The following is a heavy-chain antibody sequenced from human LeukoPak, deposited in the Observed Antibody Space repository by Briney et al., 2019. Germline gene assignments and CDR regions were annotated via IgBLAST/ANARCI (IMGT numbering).Heavy chain of an antibody. CDR1: GFTFSSYG. J-gene: IGHJ4*02. V-gene: IGHV3-33*08. CDR3: ARDPDDGDYRFDY. CDR2: VWYGGSNK. D-gene: IGHD4-17*01. Sequence: PGGSLRLSCAASGFTFSSYGMHWVRQAPGKGLEWVAVVWYGGSNKYYADSVKGRFTISRDNSKNTLYLQMNSLRAEDTAVYYCARDPDDGDYRFDYWGQGTLVTVSS.